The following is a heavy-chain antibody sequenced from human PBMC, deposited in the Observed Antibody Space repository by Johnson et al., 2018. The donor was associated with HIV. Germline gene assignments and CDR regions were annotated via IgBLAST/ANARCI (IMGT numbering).Heavy chain of an antibody. D-gene: IGHD6-19*01. CDR3: AKDLAVAAMGAFDI. CDR2: IKSVSDDETK. CDR1: GFTFTNAW. Sequence: MMLVESGGGLVKPGGSLRLSCVASGFTFTNAWMSWVRQAPGKGLEWVGRIKSVSDDETKDYGSPVKGRFTISRDNAKNSLYLQMNSLRAEDTALYYCAKDLAVAAMGAFDIWGQGTMVTVSS. J-gene: IGHJ3*02. V-gene: IGHV3-15*05.